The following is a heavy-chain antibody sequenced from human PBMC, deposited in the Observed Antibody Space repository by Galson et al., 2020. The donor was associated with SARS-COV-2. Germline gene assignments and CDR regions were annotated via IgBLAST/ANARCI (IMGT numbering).Heavy chain of an antibody. CDR2: ISSNGGST. D-gene: IGHD6-6*01. CDR3: VKGPSSSSKMFDY. CDR1: GFTFSSYA. J-gene: IGHJ4*02. V-gene: IGHV3-64D*08. Sequence: GGSLRLSCSASGFTFSSYAMHWIRQAPGKGLEYVSAISSNGGSTYYADSVKGRFTISRDNSKNTLYLQMSSLRAEDTAVYYCVKGPSSSSKMFDYWGQGTLVTVSS.